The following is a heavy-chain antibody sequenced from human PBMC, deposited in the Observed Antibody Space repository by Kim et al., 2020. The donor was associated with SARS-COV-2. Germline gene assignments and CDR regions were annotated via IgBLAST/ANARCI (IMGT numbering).Heavy chain of an antibody. Sequence: SETLSLTCAVYGGSFSGYYWSWIRQPPGKGLEWIGEINHSGSTNYNPSLKSRVTISVDTSKNQFSLKLSSVTAADTAVYYCATRTMIVADTPNLFDIWGQGTMVTVSS. D-gene: IGHD3-22*01. CDR2: INHSGST. CDR3: ATRTMIVADTPNLFDI. J-gene: IGHJ3*02. CDR1: GGSFSGYY. V-gene: IGHV4-34*01.